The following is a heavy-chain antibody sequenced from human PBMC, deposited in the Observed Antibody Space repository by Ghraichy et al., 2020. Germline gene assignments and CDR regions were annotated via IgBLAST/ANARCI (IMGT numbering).Heavy chain of an antibody. V-gene: IGHV2-5*01. CDR2: IYWNDDK. CDR1: GFSLSTSGVG. CDR3: AHRPHRIVGATYFDY. J-gene: IGHJ4*02. Sequence: SGPTLVKPTQTLTLTCTFSGFSLSTSGVGVGWIRQPPGKALEWLALIYWNDDKRYSPSLKSRLTITKDTSKNQVVLTMTNMDPVDTATYYCAHRPHRIVGATYFDYWGQGTLVTVSS. D-gene: IGHD1-26*01.